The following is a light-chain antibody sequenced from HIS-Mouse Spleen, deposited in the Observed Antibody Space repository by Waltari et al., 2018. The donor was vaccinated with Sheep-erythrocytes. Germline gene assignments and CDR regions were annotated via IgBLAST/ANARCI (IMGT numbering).Light chain of an antibody. CDR2: DVS. V-gene: IGLV2-11*01. Sequence: QSALTHPRSVSGSPGQSVTLSCTGTSSDVVGYNYVSWYQQHPGKAPKLMIYDVSKRPSGVPDRVSGSKSRDAASLTISGLQAEDEADYYCCSYAGSYNHVFATGTKVTVL. CDR3: CSYAGSYNHV. J-gene: IGLJ1*01. CDR1: SSDVVGYNY.